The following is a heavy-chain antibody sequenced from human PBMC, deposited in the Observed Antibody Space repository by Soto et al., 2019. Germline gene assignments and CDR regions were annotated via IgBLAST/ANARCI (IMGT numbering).Heavy chain of an antibody. CDR2: ADYSGST. J-gene: IGHJ4*02. CDR3: ARHRVGSSSLEY. CDR1: GGSISTYY. Sequence: QVQLQESGPGLVKPSETLSLTCTVPGGSISTYYWCWMLQPPGKGLEWIGNADYSGSTNYNPSLKSRVTISVDTSKNQFDLKLSSVTAADTAVYYCARHRVGSSSLEYWGQGTLVTVSS. D-gene: IGHD6-13*01. V-gene: IGHV4-59*08.